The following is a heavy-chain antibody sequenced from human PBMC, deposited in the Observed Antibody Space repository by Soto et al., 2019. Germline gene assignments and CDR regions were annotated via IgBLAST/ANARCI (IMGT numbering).Heavy chain of an antibody. D-gene: IGHD1-7*01. V-gene: IGHV2-5*02. CDR2: IYWDDDK. CDR1: SLSTNGVG. CDR3: VSWPAATGTTLRANQLFGY. J-gene: IGHJ4*02. Sequence: SLSTNGVGVGWIRQPPGKALEWLALIYWDDDKRYSPSLWSRLTITKDTSKTQVVLTMTSMDPVDSSAWYGVSWPAATGTTLRANQLFGYWGQGTLVTVSS.